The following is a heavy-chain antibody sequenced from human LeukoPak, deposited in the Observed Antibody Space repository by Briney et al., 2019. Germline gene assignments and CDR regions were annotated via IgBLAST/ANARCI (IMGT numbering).Heavy chain of an antibody. J-gene: IGHJ6*02. Sequence: GGSLRLSCSASGFSVTSNYMSWVRQAPGKGLEWVSVIYSGGGTYYADSVKGRFTISRDNSKNTLYLQMSSLRAEDTAVYYCARTLTSSWFAGMDVWGQGTTVTVSS. V-gene: IGHV3-53*01. CDR3: ARTLTSSWFAGMDV. D-gene: IGHD6-13*01. CDR1: GFSVTSNY. CDR2: IYSGGGT.